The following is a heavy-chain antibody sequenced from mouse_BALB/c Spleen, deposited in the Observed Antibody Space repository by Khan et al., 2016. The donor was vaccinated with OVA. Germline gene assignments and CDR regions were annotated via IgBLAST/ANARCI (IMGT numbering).Heavy chain of an antibody. V-gene: IGHV1-76*01. CDR3: SREEALYSFAY. J-gene: IGHJ2*01. CDR1: GYIFTSYW. CDR2: IYPGTDYT. Sequence: QMQLVESGAELVRPGASVKLSCKTSGYIFTSYWIHWVKQRSGQGLEWIARIYPGTDYTYYSEKLKDKATLTADKSSSTAYMQLSSLKSEDSTVFFCSREEALYSFAYWGQGTTVTVSS.